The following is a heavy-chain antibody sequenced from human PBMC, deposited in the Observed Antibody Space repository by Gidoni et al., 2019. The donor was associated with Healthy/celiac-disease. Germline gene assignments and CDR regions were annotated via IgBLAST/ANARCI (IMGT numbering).Heavy chain of an antibody. Sequence: QVQLVESGGGVVQPGRSLRLSCAASGFTFSSYAMHWVRQAPGKGLEWVAVISYDGSNKYYADSVKGRFTISRDNSKNTLYLQMNSLRAEDTAVYYCARDHIATVLYYYGMDVWGQGTTVTVSS. CDR1: GFTFSSYA. V-gene: IGHV3-30-3*01. CDR2: ISYDGSNK. D-gene: IGHD4-17*01. J-gene: IGHJ6*02. CDR3: ARDHIATVLYYYGMDV.